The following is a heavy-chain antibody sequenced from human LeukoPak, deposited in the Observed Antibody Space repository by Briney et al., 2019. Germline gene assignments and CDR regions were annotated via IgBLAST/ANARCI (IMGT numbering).Heavy chain of an antibody. V-gene: IGHV4-61*02. CDR3: ARGDWGSPDYCYVDV. CDR1: GPSLSSGSYY. CDR2: IYPSGST. D-gene: IGHD7-27*01. J-gene: IGHJ6*03. Sequence: PSETLSLTCTVSGPSLSSGSYYWSWIRQPAGKGLEWIGRIYPSGSTDYNPSLKSRVTISIDTSKNQFSLKQSTVTAADTAVYYCARGDWGSPDYCYVDVWGKGTTVTISS.